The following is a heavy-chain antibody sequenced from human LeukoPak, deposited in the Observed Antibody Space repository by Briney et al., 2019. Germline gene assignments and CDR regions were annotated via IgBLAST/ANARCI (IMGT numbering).Heavy chain of an antibody. V-gene: IGHV1-18*01. J-gene: IGHJ6*03. CDR3: ARGRVVRYYYYYYMDV. CDR2: ISAYNGNT. Sequence: RASVKVSCKASGYTFTSYGISWVRQAPGQGLEWMGWISAYNGNTNYAQKLQGRVTMTTDTSTSTAYMELRSLRSDDTAVYYCARGRVVRYYYYYYMDVWGKGTTVTASS. D-gene: IGHD3-10*01. CDR1: GYTFTSYG.